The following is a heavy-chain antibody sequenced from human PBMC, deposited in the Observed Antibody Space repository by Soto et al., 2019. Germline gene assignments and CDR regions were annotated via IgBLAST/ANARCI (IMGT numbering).Heavy chain of an antibody. CDR2: IYHNGRT. CDR1: GVPISSYDW. V-gene: IGHV4-4*02. Sequence: QVHLEESGPGLVRPSGTLSLTCNVSGVPISSYDWWTWVRQTPGKGMEWIGEIYHNGRTNYNPSRKSRVSLSVDKSKNQSSLNLQSLTAADTAVYYCARGTLIGSSTRNWFDPWGQGTQVTVSS. J-gene: IGHJ5*02. CDR3: ARGTLIGSSTRNWFDP. D-gene: IGHD3-10*01.